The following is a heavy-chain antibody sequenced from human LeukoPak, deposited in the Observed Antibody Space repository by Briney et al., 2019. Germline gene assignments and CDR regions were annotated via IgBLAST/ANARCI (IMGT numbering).Heavy chain of an antibody. CDR3: ARHLSGVTGYTYGRGIDY. V-gene: IGHV3-7*01. D-gene: IGHD5-18*01. CDR2: IKKDGSEK. J-gene: IGHJ4*02. Sequence: GGSLRLSCAAPGFTFSSYWMSWVRQAPGKGLEWVANIKKDGSEKYYVDSVKGRFTISRDSAKTSLYLQMISLRAEDTAVYYCARHLSGVTGYTYGRGIDYWGQGTLVTVSS. CDR1: GFTFSSYW.